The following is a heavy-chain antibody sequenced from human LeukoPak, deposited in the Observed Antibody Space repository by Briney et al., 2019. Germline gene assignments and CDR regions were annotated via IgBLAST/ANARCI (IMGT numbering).Heavy chain of an antibody. V-gene: IGHV3-30-3*01. CDR2: KSYDGSNK. D-gene: IGHD6-13*01. Sequence: GRSLRLSCAASGFTFSSYAMHWVRQAPGKGLEWVAVKSYDGSNKYYADSVKGRFTISRDNSKNTLYLLMNSLRAEDTAVYYCARDPFSIAAAGSYFDYWGQGTLVTVSS. CDR3: ARDPFSIAAAGSYFDY. J-gene: IGHJ4*02. CDR1: GFTFSSYA.